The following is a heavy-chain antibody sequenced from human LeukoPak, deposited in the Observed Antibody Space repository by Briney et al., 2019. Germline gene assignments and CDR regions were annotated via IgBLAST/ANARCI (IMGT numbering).Heavy chain of an antibody. V-gene: IGHV4-59*01. CDR1: GGSISSYY. J-gene: IGHJ4*02. CDR2: IYYSGST. Sequence: SETLSLTCTVSGGSISSYYRSWIRQPPGKGLEWIGYIYYSGSTNYNPSLKSRVTISVDTSKNQFSLKLSSVTAADTAVYYCARVEGSSWYQIDYWGQGTLVTVSS. CDR3: ARVEGSSWYQIDY. D-gene: IGHD6-13*01.